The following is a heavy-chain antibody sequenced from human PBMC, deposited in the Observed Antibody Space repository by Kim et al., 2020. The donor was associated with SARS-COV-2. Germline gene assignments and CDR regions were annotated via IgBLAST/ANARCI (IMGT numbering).Heavy chain of an antibody. J-gene: IGHJ6*02. D-gene: IGHD2-2*01. CDR3: ARADIVAVGYGMDV. Sequence: ADSVKGRFTISRDNAKNSLYLKMNSLRAEDTAVYYCARADIVAVGYGMDVWGQGTTVTVSS. V-gene: IGHV3-11*01.